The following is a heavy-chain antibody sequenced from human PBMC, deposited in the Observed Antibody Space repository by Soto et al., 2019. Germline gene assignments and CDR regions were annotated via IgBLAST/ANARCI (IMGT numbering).Heavy chain of an antibody. CDR3: TTDKGYCSGGSCYSDYAFDI. CDR1: GFTFSNAW. D-gene: IGHD2-15*01. V-gene: IGHV3-15*01. J-gene: IGHJ3*02. CDR2: IKSKTDGGTT. Sequence: GGSLRLSCAASGFTFSNAWMSWVRQAPGKGLEWVGRIKSKTDGGTTDYAAPVKGRFTISRDDSKNTLYLQMNSLKTEDTAVYYCTTDKGYCSGGSCYSDYAFDIWGQGTMVTVSS.